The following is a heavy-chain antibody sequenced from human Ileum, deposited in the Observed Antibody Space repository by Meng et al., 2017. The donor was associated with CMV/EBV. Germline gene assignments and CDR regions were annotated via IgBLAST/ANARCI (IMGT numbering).Heavy chain of an antibody. CDR3: AHRLGAFDS. Sequence: VRQSPATQLTPPSTLPLTGAFSSVSLGTSGVGVCWIRLPPRKALEWLSLIYWDDDEPYSPSLNSSLTTTKDTSTIQVILTMTNMDPVDTATNYWAHRLGAFDSWGQGTLVTVSS. CDR1: SVSLGTSGVG. CDR2: IYWDDDE. V-gene: IGHV2-5*02. J-gene: IGHJ5*01.